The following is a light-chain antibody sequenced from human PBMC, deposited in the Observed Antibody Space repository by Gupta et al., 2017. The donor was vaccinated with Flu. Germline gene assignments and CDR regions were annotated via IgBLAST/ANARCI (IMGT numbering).Light chain of an antibody. J-gene: IGKJ3*01. CDR2: DAS. CDR3: QHHDNFPT. Sequence: LSAPGGRELTIRRETSSVISNYLNWYQQKLGQAPRFLIYDASNLTTGIPARFSGSGSGTDFTFTISRLEPEDIAIYFCQHHDNFPTFGPGTKVDIK. V-gene: IGKV1-33*01. CDR1: SVISNY.